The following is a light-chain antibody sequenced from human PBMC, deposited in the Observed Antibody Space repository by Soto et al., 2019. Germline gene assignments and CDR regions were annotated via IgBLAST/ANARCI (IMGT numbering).Light chain of an antibody. J-gene: IGKJ1*01. CDR3: QQYHTSPLT. CDR1: QSVSSSY. V-gene: IGKV3-20*01. Sequence: EIVLTQSPGTLSLSPGERSTFSCSSSQSVSSSYIAWYQQKRGQAPRRLIYGASIRATGIPDRFSGSRSGTDFTLTISRLEPEDFALYYCQQYHTSPLTFGQGTKVDIK. CDR2: GAS.